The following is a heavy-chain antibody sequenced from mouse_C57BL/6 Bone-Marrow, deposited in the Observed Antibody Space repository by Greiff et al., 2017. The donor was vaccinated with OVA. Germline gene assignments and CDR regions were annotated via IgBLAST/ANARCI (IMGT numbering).Heavy chain of an antibody. CDR2: IYPGDGDT. CDR3: ARERLRGSSSWFAY. V-gene: IGHV1-82*01. J-gene: IGHJ3*01. CDR1: GYAFSSSW. Sequence: QVQLQQSGPELVKPGASVKISCKASGYAFSSSWMNWVKQRPGKGLEWIGRIYPGDGDTNYNGKFKGKATLTADKSSSTAYMQLSSLTSEDSAVYFCARERLRGSSSWFAYWGQGTLVTVSA. D-gene: IGHD1-1*01.